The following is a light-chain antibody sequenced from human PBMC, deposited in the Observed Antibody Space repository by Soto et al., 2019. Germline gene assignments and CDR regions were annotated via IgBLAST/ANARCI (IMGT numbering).Light chain of an antibody. V-gene: IGLV2-23*02. CDR1: SSDVGSYNL. CDR2: EDN. Sequence: QSALTQPASVSGSPGQSITISCTGTSSDVGSYNLVSWYLQHPGKAPKLMILEDNKRPSGVSNRFSGSKSGNTASLTISGLQAEDEADYYCCSYAGSSTFVIFGGGTKLTVL. J-gene: IGLJ2*01. CDR3: CSYAGSSTFVI.